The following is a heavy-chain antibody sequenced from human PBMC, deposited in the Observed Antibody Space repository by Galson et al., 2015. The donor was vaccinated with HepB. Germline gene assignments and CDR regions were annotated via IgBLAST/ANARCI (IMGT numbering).Heavy chain of an antibody. J-gene: IGHJ6*02. Sequence: SLRLSCAASGFSFNNFAMSWVRQAPGKGPEWVSGISGSSGRTQYTESVKGRFTISRDNSKKVVYLQMNALRVEDTALYYCAKMRGAGHYFHYSMNVWGRGTTVTVSS. CDR1: GFSFNNFA. D-gene: IGHD2/OR15-2a*01. CDR3: AKMRGAGHYFHYSMNV. CDR2: ISGSSGRT. V-gene: IGHV3-23*01.